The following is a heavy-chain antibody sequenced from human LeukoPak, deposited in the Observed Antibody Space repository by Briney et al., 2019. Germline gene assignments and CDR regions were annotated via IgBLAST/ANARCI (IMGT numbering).Heavy chain of an antibody. V-gene: IGHV4-39*01. CDR3: ARQAPGYSYGYVY. Sequence: SETLSLTCTVSGGSISSSSYYWGWIRQPPGKGLEWIGSIYYSGSTYYNPSLKSRVTISVDASKNQFSLKLSSVTAADTAVYYCARQAPGYSYGYVYWGQGTLVTVSS. D-gene: IGHD5-18*01. J-gene: IGHJ4*02. CDR1: GGSISSSSYY. CDR2: IYYSGST.